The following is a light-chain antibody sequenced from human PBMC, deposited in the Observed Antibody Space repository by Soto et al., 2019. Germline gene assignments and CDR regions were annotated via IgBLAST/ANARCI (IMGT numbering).Light chain of an antibody. J-gene: IGKJ3*01. CDR3: QQYNNYPVT. Sequence: DIQMTQSPSTLSGSVGDRVTITCRASQTISSWLAWYQQKPGKAPKLLIYDASSLESGVPSRFSGSGSGTEFTLTISSLQPDDFATYYCQQYNNYPVTFGPGTKVDIK. V-gene: IGKV1-5*01. CDR1: QTISSW. CDR2: DAS.